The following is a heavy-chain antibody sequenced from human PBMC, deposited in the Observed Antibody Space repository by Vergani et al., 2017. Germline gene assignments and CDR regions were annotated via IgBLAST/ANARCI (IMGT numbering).Heavy chain of an antibody. Sequence: QVQLQESGPGLVKPSETLSLTCAVSGYSISSGYYWGWIRQPPGKGLEWIGSIYHSGSTYYNPSLKSRVTISVDTSKNQFSLKLSSVTAADTAVYYCARHPTIFGVVIRYWCQGTLVTVSS. CDR2: IYHSGST. CDR3: ARHPTIFGVVIRY. J-gene: IGHJ4*02. D-gene: IGHD3-3*01. CDR1: GYSISSGYY. V-gene: IGHV4-38-2*01.